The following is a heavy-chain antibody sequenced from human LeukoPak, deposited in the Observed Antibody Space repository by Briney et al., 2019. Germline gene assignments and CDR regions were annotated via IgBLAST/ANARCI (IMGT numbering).Heavy chain of an antibody. Sequence: GASVKVSCKASGYIFTTYAIHWVRQAPGQRLEWMGWVDAGNGNTKYSQKLQGRVTITRDTSASTAYMELSSLRSEDTAVYYCARGGGQRWLQLSLPLDYWGQGTLVTVSS. CDR2: VDAGNGNT. D-gene: IGHD5-24*01. V-gene: IGHV1-3*01. J-gene: IGHJ4*02. CDR1: GYIFTTYA. CDR3: ARGGGQRWLQLSLPLDY.